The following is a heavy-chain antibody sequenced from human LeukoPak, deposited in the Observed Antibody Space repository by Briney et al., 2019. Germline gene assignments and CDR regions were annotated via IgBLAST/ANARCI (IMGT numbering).Heavy chain of an antibody. V-gene: IGHV4-59*01. J-gene: IGHJ3*02. CDR1: NASISTYY. Sequence: SETLSLTCTVFNASISTYYWSWIRQPPGKGLEWIGYISSSGNTNYNPSLKSRLSISVDTSKNQFSLRLTSVTAADTAVYYCARVLTIFGVVISYGAFDIWGQGTAVTVSS. CDR3: ARVLTIFGVVISYGAFDI. D-gene: IGHD3-3*01. CDR2: ISSSGNT.